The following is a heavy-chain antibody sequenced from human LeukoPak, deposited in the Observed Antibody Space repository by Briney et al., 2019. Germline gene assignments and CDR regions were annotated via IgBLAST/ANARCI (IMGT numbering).Heavy chain of an antibody. CDR3: ARDNYDSSGPYYFDY. V-gene: IGHV3-21*01. J-gene: IGHJ4*02. Sequence: GGSLRLSCAASGFTFSSYSMNWVRQAPGRGLEWVSSISGSSSYIYYADSVKGRFTISRDNAKNSLYLQMNSLRAEDTAVYYCARDNYDSSGPYYFDYWGQGTLVTVSS. D-gene: IGHD3-22*01. CDR2: ISGSSSYI. CDR1: GFTFSSYS.